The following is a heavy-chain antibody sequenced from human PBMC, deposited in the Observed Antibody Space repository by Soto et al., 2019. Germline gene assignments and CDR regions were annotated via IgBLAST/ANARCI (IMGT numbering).Heavy chain of an antibody. V-gene: IGHV1-18*01. CDR3: ATDYRAACGGSCYYFDY. Sequence: QVHLVQSGAEVKKPGASVKVSCKASGYTFSSYGISWVRQAPGQGLEWMGWISAASGDTNSAPKFQGRVTMTTDTSTSTAYMELRSLRSDDTALYYCATDYRAACGGSCYYFDYWGQGTLVTVS. D-gene: IGHD2-15*01. CDR1: GYTFSSYG. J-gene: IGHJ4*02. CDR2: ISAASGDT.